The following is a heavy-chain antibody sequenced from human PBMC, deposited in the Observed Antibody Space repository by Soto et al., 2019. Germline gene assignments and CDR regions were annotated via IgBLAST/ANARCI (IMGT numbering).Heavy chain of an antibody. D-gene: IGHD3-3*01. Sequence: GGSLRLSCAASGFTFSSYGMHWVRQAPGKGLEWVAVIWYDGSNKYYADSVKGRFTISRDNSKNTLYLQMNSLRAEDTAVYYCARDLDDFWSGYSGYWFDPWGQGTLVTVSS. J-gene: IGHJ5*02. CDR1: GFTFSSYG. CDR2: IWYDGSNK. V-gene: IGHV3-33*01. CDR3: ARDLDDFWSGYSGYWFDP.